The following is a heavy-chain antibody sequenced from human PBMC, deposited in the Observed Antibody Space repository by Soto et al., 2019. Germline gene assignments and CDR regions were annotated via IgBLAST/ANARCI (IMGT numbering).Heavy chain of an antibody. D-gene: IGHD3-10*01. CDR1: GFIFSKYG. Sequence: GGSLRLSCAASGFIFSKYGMHWVRQAPGKGLEWVAVISYDGSNKYYAESVKGRFIISRDKSENTLYLQMSSLRVEDTAIYFCARGRYYDSPQDLWGRGTQVTVSS. J-gene: IGHJ5*02. CDR2: ISYDGSNK. CDR3: ARGRYYDSPQDL. V-gene: IGHV3-30*03.